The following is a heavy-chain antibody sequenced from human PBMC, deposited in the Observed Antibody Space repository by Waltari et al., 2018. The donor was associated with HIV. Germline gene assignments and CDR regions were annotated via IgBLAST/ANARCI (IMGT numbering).Heavy chain of an antibody. V-gene: IGHV3-11*01. D-gene: IGHD5-18*01. Sequence: QVQLVESGGGLVKPGRSLRLSCAASGFAFRDSYMSCIRQAPGKGLEWVSYISPSGYTIYYADSVKGRFTISRDNAKSSLYLQVYGLRAEDTAVYYCARGYRPFDPWGQGTLVTVSS. J-gene: IGHJ5*02. CDR3: ARGYRPFDP. CDR1: GFAFRDSY. CDR2: ISPSGYTI.